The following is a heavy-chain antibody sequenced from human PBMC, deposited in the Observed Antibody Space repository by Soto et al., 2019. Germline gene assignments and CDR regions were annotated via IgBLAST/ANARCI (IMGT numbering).Heavy chain of an antibody. D-gene: IGHD4-17*01. CDR2: INVYNGNT. Sequence: GASVKVSCKASGYTFTSYAIVWVRQAPGQGLEWMGWINVYNGNTKYAQKFQGRVTMTTDTSTSTVYMKLSSVTAADTAVYYCASALYDYGDYYFDYWGQGTLVTVSS. CDR1: GYTFTSYA. J-gene: IGHJ4*02. CDR3: ASALYDYGDYYFDY. V-gene: IGHV1-18*01.